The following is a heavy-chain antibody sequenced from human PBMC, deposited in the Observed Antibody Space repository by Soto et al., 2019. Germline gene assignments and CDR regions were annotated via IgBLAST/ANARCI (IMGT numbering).Heavy chain of an antibody. CDR1: GFTFSSYA. CDR2: ISGSGDTT. J-gene: IGHJ4*02. V-gene: IGHV3-23*01. CDR3: AKEMGGEWAPVK. Sequence: PGGSLRLSCAASGFTFSSYAMNWFHQAPGKGLQWVSAISGSGDTTYYADSVKGRFIISRDNSKDTLYLQMNSLRVEDTAVYYCAKEMGGEWAPVKWGQGTVVTVSS. D-gene: IGHD3-16*01.